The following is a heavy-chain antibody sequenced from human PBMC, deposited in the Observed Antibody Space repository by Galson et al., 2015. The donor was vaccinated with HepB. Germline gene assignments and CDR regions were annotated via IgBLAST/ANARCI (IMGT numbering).Heavy chain of an antibody. D-gene: IGHD2-15*01. CDR1: GFSLSTSGVS. CDR3: VHRARYRNTWWSEHYFDS. V-gene: IGHV2-5*02. Sequence: PALVKPTQTLTLTCTLSGFSLSTSGVSVGWIRQPPGKALEWPAFIHWDDDNDRRPPLRTRLSISTDTSKTQVVLTLTNIAPEDAATYYCVHRARYRNTWWSEHYFDSWGRGTLVTVSS. J-gene: IGHJ4*02. CDR2: IHWDDDN.